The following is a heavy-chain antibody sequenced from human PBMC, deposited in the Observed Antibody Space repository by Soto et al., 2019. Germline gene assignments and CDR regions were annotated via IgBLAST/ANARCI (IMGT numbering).Heavy chain of an antibody. V-gene: IGHV3-23*01. J-gene: IGHJ3*02. CDR3: AKARITMIVVVGDAFDI. D-gene: IGHD3-22*01. CDR2: ISGSGGST. CDR1: GFTFSSYA. Sequence: EVQLLESGGGLVQPGGSLRLSCAASGFTFSSYAMSWVRQAPGKGLEWVSAISGSGGSTYYADSVKGRFTISRDNSKNTLYLQMNCLRAEDTAVYYCAKARITMIVVVGDAFDIWGQGTMVTVSS.